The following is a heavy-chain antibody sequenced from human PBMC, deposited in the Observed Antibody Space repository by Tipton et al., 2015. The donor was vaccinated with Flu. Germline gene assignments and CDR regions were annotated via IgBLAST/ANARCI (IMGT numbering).Heavy chain of an antibody. J-gene: IGHJ4*02. V-gene: IGHV4-59*10. CDR1: GGSFSGYY. CDR2: IYSSGST. Sequence: TLSLTCAIYGGSFSGYYWSWIRQPAGKGLEWIGRIYSSGSTNYNPSLKSRVTMSQDTSKNQFSLKLTSVTAADTAVYYCVRCMSGSYCHCFDFWGQGTLVTVSS. D-gene: IGHD1-26*01. CDR3: VRCMSGSYCHCFDF.